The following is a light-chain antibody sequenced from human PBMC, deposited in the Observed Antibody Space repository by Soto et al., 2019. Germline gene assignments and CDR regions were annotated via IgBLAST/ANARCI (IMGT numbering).Light chain of an antibody. CDR3: QQYQNYPVT. CDR1: QDINNY. V-gene: IGKV1-16*02. J-gene: IGKJ4*02. CDR2: AAS. Sequence: DVQMTQSPSSLSASVGDRVTITCRASQDINNYLAWFQQKPGPAPKSLIYAASSLQSGVPSNFSGSGSGTDFTLTISSLQPTDFAPYDGQQYQNYPVTFGGGTKVEIK.